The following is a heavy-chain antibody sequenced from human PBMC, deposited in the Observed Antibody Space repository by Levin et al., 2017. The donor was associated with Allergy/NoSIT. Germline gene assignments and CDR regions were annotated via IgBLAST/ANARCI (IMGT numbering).Heavy chain of an antibody. CDR1: GFSFSSYG. D-gene: IGHD6-19*01. Sequence: AGGSLRLSCAASGFSFSSYGMHWVRQAPGKGLEWVAVISYDGSNKYYADSVKGRFTISRDNSKNTLYLQMNSLRAEDTAVYSCAKVKYSSLIPRSYGMDVWGQGTTVTVSS. CDR2: ISYDGSNK. J-gene: IGHJ6*02. CDR3: AKVKYSSLIPRSYGMDV. V-gene: IGHV3-30*18.